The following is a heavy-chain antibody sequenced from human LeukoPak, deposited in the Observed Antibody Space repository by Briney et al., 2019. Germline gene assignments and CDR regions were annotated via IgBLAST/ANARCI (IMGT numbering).Heavy chain of an antibody. CDR1: GFTFSSYG. J-gene: IGHJ4*02. V-gene: IGHV3-33*06. CDR2: IWYDGSNK. Sequence: PGGSLRLSCAASGFTFSSYGMHWVRQAPGKGLEWVAVIWYDGSNKYYADSVKGRFTISRDNSKNTLYLQMNSLRAEDTAVYYCAKKKWELLDFGTFDYWGQGTLVTVSS. CDR3: AKKKWELLDFGTFDY. D-gene: IGHD1-26*01.